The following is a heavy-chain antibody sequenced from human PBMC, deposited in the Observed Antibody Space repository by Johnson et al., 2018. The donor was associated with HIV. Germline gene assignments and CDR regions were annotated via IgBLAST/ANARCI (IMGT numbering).Heavy chain of an antibody. CDR3: AKRLGFDNRGDQFDI. J-gene: IGHJ3*02. CDR1: GFTFDDYG. D-gene: IGHD3-22*01. Sequence: VQLVESGGGVVRPGGSLRLSCAASGFTFDDYGMSWVRQAPGKGLEWGSGINWHGCSTGYADSVKGRFTISRDNSKNTLSLQMDSLRGEDTAVYYCAKRLGFDNRGDQFDIWGQGAMVTVSS. V-gene: IGHV3-20*04. CDR2: INWHGCST.